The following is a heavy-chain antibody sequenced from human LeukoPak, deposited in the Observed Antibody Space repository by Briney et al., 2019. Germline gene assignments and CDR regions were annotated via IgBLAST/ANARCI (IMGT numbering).Heavy chain of an antibody. CDR2: IQPGGSES. CDR3: ATTTVSDLGRWTIFNY. CDR1: GFIFKNYW. D-gene: IGHD4-11*01. V-gene: IGHV3-7*01. Sequence: GGSLRVSSVASGFIFKNYWMSWVRQAPGKGLEWVANIQPGGSESYYVDSVKGRFTISRDNADNSLYLQMNSLRDEDTAVYYCATTTVSDLGRWTIFNYWGQGTLVTVSS. J-gene: IGHJ4*02.